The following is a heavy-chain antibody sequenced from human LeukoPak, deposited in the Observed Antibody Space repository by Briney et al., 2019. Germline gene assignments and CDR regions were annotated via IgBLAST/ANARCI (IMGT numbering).Heavy chain of an antibody. CDR3: AKDQGLGTFSDY. V-gene: IGHV3-23*01. Sequence: GGSLRLSCAPSVFTLSTYGMTWVRQAPGKGLEWVSGISGSGDNTYYADSVKGRFTISRDNSKNTLYLQMNSLRAEDTAVYYCAKDQGLGTFSDYWGQGTLVTVSS. CDR2: ISGSGDNT. D-gene: IGHD6-19*01. CDR1: VFTLSTYG. J-gene: IGHJ4*02.